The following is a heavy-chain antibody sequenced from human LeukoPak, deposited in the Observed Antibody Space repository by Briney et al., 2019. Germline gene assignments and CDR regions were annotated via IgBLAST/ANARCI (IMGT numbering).Heavy chain of an antibody. J-gene: IGHJ4*02. Sequence: PARSLRLSCAASGFIFSSFGMHWVRQAPGKGLEWVAVISYDGSNKNYADSVKGRFTISRDNSKNTLYLQMNSLRVEDTAVYYCAKVDSSDYGDLRIPADYWGQGTLVIVSS. CDR1: GFIFSSFG. CDR3: AKVDSSDYGDLRIPADY. CDR2: ISYDGSNK. D-gene: IGHD4-17*01. V-gene: IGHV3-30*18.